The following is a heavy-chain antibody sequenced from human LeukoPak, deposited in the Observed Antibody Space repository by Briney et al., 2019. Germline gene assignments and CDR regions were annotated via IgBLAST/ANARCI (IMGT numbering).Heavy chain of an antibody. CDR3: ARRLLSVVTAIDAFDI. V-gene: IGHV3-7*01. D-gene: IGHD2-21*02. CDR2: IKEDGSQK. Sequence: GGSLRLSCAASGFTFKSAWMTWVRQAPGKGLEWVANIKEDGSQKNYVDSVKGRFTISRDNAKNSLYLQMNSLRAEDTAVYYCARRLLSVVTAIDAFDIWGQGTMVTVSS. CDR1: GFTFKSAW. J-gene: IGHJ3*02.